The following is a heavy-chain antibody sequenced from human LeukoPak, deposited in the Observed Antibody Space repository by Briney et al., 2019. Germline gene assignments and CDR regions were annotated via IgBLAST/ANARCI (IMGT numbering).Heavy chain of an antibody. CDR3: ARDGTPIYSSGWVYMDV. CDR2: VSYGSYK. CDR1: GFTFSNFA. Sequence: GGSLRLSCAATGFTFSNFAMHWVRQAPGKGLEWVAVVSYGSYKYYADSVKGRFTISRDNSKNTLSLQMNSLRTDDTAVYYCARDGTPIYSSGWVYMDVWGKGTTVTISS. D-gene: IGHD6-25*01. J-gene: IGHJ6*03. V-gene: IGHV3-30*04.